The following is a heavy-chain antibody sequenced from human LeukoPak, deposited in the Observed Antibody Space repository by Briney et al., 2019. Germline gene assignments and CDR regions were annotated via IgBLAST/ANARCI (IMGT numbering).Heavy chain of an antibody. CDR1: GFTFSSYS. J-gene: IGHJ4*02. CDR2: ISSSSSTI. D-gene: IGHD1-26*01. Sequence: GGSLRLSCAASGFTFSSYSMNWVRQAPGKGLEWVSYISSSSSTIYYADSAKGRFTISRDNAKNSLYLQMNSLRAEDTAVYYCARDGGGSYLDYWGQGTLVTVSS. V-gene: IGHV3-48*01. CDR3: ARDGGGSYLDY.